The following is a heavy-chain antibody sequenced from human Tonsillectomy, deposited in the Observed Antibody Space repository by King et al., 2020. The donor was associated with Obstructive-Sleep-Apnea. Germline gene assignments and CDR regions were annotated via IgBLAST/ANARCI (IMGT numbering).Heavy chain of an antibody. D-gene: IGHD3-10*01. J-gene: IGHJ4*02. CDR3: ARVPYGSGSYWVEGYFDY. V-gene: IGHV3-64*01. Sequence: VQLVQSGGGLVQPGGSLRLSCAASGFTFSSYAMHWVRQAPGKGLEYVSAISSNGGSTYYANSVKGRFTISRDNSKNTLYLQMGSLRAEDMAVYYCARVPYGSGSYWVEGYFDYWGQGTLVTVSS. CDR1: GFTFSSYA. CDR2: ISSNGGST.